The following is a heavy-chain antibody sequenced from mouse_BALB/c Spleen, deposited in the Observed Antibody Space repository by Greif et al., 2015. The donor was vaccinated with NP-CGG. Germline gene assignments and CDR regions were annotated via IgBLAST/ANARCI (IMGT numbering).Heavy chain of an antibody. D-gene: IGHD4-1*01. CDR3: ARREGTGTFAY. CDR2: INPSTGYT. J-gene: IGHJ3*01. CDR1: GYTFTSYW. V-gene: IGHV1-7*01. Sequence: QVQLQQSGAELANPGASVKMSCKASGYTFTSYWMHWVKQRPGQGLEWIGYINPSTGYTEYNQKFKDKATLTADKSSSTAYMQLSSLTAEDSAGYYCARREGTGTFAYWGQGTLVTVSA.